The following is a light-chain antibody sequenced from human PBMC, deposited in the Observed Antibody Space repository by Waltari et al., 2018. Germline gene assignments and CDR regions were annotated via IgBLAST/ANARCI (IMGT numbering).Light chain of an antibody. J-gene: IGLJ1*01. CDR3: NSYTSSNTRV. Sequence: QSALTQPASVSGSPGQSITISCTGSSSDVGGYDFVSWSQQHPGKVPKLIIYDVSHRPSGVSTRFSGSKSDNTASLTISGLQSEDEADYYCNSYTSSNTRVFGTGTRVTVL. CDR2: DVS. CDR1: SSDVGGYDF. V-gene: IGLV2-14*03.